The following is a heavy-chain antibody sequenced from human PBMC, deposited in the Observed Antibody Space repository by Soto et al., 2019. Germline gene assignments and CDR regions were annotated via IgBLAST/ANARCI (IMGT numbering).Heavy chain of an antibody. CDR3: AKDNVWAIFGVLGRYNWFDP. V-gene: IGHV1-18*01. CDR1: GYTFTSYG. CDR2: ISADNGNT. J-gene: IGHJ5*02. Sequence: ASVKVSCKASGYTFTSYGISWVRQAPGQGLEWMGWISADNGNTNYAQKLQGRVTMTTDTSTSTAYMELRSLRSDDTAVYYCAKDNVWAIFGVLGRYNWFDPWGQGTLVTVSS. D-gene: IGHD3-3*01.